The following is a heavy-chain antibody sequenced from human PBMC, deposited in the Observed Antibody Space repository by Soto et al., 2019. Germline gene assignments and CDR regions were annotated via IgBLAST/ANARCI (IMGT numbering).Heavy chain of an antibody. CDR1: GYTFTSYG. CDR3: ARINYYDSSGYYVGYYFDY. V-gene: IGHV1-18*01. J-gene: IGHJ4*02. CDR2: ISAYNGNT. Sequence: GASVKVSCKASGYTFTSYGISWVRQAPEQGLEWMGWISAYNGNTNYAQKLQGRVTMTTDTSTSTAYMELRSLRSDDTAVYYCARINYYDSSGYYVGYYFDYWGQGTLVTVSS. D-gene: IGHD3-22*01.